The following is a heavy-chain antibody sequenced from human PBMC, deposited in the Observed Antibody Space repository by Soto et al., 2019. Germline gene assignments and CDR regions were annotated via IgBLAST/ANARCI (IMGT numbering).Heavy chain of an antibody. CDR3: ARFSQISSNYDMDV. CDR1: GYTFTSYY. Sequence: QVQLVQSGAEVKKPGASVKVSCKASGYTFTSYYMHWVRQAPGQGLEWMGIINPRGGSKSYAQKFQGTVTMTRNTSTSTVYMELSSLFSNDTAVYYCARFSQISSNYDMDVWGQGTPVTVSS. CDR2: INPRGGSK. J-gene: IGHJ6*02. V-gene: IGHV1-46*01.